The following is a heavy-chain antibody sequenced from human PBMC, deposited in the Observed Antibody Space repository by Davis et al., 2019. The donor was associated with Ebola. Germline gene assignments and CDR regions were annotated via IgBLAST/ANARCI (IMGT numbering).Heavy chain of an antibody. J-gene: IGHJ6*03. CDR1: GYTFTGYY. V-gene: IGHV1-2*02. D-gene: IGHD3-3*01. CDR3: ARDHGRSDDFLISDHYYYYMDV. Sequence: ASVKVSCKASGYTFTGYYMHWVRQAPGQGLEWMGWINPNSGGTNYAQKFQGRVTITADESTSTAYMELSSLRSEDTAVYYCARDHGRSDDFLISDHYYYYMDVWGKGTTVTVSS. CDR2: INPNSGGT.